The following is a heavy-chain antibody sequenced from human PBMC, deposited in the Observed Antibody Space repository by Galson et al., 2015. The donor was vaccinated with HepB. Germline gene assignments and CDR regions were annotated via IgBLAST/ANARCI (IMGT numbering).Heavy chain of an antibody. Sequence: SCKASGGTFSSYAISWVRQAPGQGLEWMGGIIPIFGTANYAQEFQGGVTITADESTSTAYMELSSLRSEDTAVYYCASRPPYFCSGGSCYGGMDVWGQGTTVTVSS. CDR3: ASRPPYFCSGGSCYGGMDV. J-gene: IGHJ6*02. V-gene: IGHV1-69*01. CDR2: IIPIFGTA. CDR1: GGTFSSYA. D-gene: IGHD2-15*01.